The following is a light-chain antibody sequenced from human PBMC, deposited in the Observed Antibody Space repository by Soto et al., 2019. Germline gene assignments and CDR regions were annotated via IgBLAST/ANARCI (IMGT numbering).Light chain of an antibody. CDR1: SSDVGGYNS. CDR3: SSFTSSITYV. CDR2: DVT. J-gene: IGLJ1*01. Sequence: QSALTQPASVSGSPGQSITISCTGTSSDVGGYNSVSWYRQDPGKAPKLMMYDVTNRPSGVSNRFSGSKSGNTASLTISGLQAEDEADYYCSSFTSSITYVFGTGTKLTVL. V-gene: IGLV2-14*01.